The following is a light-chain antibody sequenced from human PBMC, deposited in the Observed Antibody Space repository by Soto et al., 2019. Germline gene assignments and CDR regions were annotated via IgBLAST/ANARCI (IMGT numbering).Light chain of an antibody. CDR3: QQSNNHPIS. CDR2: AAS. V-gene: IGKV1-8*01. J-gene: IGKJ5*01. CDR1: QGISSY. Sequence: AIRMTQSPSSFSASTGDRVTITCRASQGISSYLAWYQQKPGKAPKLLIYAASTLQSGVPSRFSGSGSGTEFSLTISSLQPEDFATYYCQQSNNHPISFGQGTRLEIK.